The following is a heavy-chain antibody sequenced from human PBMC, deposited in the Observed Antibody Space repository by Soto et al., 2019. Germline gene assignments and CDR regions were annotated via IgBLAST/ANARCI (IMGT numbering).Heavy chain of an antibody. CDR3: ARDTDGYGDVFDY. Sequence: GSLRLSCAASGFTFSSYSMNWVRQAPGKGLEWVSSISSSSSYIYYADSVKGRFTISRDNAKNSLYLQMNSLRAEDTAVYYCARDTDGYGDVFDYWGQGTLVTVSS. CDR1: GFTFSSYS. CDR2: ISSSSSYI. V-gene: IGHV3-21*01. D-gene: IGHD4-17*01. J-gene: IGHJ4*02.